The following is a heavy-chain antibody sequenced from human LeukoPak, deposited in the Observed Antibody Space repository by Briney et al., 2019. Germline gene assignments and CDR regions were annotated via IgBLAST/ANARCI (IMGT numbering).Heavy chain of an antibody. D-gene: IGHD3-3*01. J-gene: IGHJ5*02. V-gene: IGHV4-34*01. CDR1: GGSFSGYY. Sequence: PSETLSLTCAVYGGSFSGYYWSWIRQPPGKGLERIGEINHSGSTNYNPSLKSRVTISVDTSKNQFSLKLSSVTAADTAVYYCARGPRTGYTIFGVVITSGDNWFDPWGQGTLVTVSS. CDR2: INHSGST. CDR3: ARGPRTGYTIFGVVITSGDNWFDP.